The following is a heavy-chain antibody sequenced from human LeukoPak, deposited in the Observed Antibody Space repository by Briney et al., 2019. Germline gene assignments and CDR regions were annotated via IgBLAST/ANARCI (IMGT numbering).Heavy chain of an antibody. J-gene: IGHJ5*02. D-gene: IGHD1-26*01. CDR2: ISSSSSYI. CDR1: GFTFSSYS. V-gene: IGHV3-21*01. CDR3: ARGGKVGATVFDP. Sequence: GGSLRLSCAASGFTFSSYSMNWVRQAPGKGLAWVSSISSSSSYIYYADSVKGRFTISRDNAKNSLYLQMNSLRAEDTAVYYCARGGKVGATVFDPWGQGTLVTVSS.